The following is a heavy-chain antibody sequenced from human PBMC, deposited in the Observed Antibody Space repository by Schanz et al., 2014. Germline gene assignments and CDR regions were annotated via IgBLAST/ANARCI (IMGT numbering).Heavy chain of an antibody. D-gene: IGHD3-10*01. J-gene: IGHJ4*02. Sequence: VQLLESGGGLVQPGGSLRLSCAASGFTFGDYAMTWIRQPPGRGLEWVSYIGNGGVTIYYADSVKGRFTISRDNSKNSLYLQMNSLRAEDTAVYYCARIGGSVFDYWAQGTLVTVSS. CDR1: GFTFGDYA. V-gene: IGHV3-11*01. CDR3: ARIGGSVFDY. CDR2: IGNGGVTI.